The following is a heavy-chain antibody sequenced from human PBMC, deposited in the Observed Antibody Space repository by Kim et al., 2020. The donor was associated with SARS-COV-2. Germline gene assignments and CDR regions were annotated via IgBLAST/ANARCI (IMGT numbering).Heavy chain of an antibody. CDR2: ISSSSSTI. CDR3: AREAVVVAAANWFDP. D-gene: IGHD2-15*01. CDR1: GFTFSSYS. Sequence: GGSLRLSCAASGFTFSSYSMNWVRKAPGKGLEWVSYISSSSSTIYYADSVKGRFTISRDNAKNSLYLQMNSLRDEDTAVYYCAREAVVVAAANWFDPWGQGTLVTVSS. V-gene: IGHV3-48*02. J-gene: IGHJ5*02.